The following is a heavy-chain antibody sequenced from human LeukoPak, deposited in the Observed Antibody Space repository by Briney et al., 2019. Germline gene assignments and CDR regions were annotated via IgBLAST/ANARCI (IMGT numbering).Heavy chain of an antibody. V-gene: IGHV1-46*01. CDR1: GYTFTSYY. Sequence: ASVKVSCKASGYTFTSYYMHWVRQAPGQGLEWMRIINPSGGSTSYEQKFQGRVTMTRDTSTSTVYMELSSLRSEDTAVYYCARDPLPAAIRPYHYYYYMDVWGKGTTVTVSS. D-gene: IGHD2-2*01. CDR2: INPSGGST. J-gene: IGHJ6*03. CDR3: ARDPLPAAIRPYHYYYYMDV.